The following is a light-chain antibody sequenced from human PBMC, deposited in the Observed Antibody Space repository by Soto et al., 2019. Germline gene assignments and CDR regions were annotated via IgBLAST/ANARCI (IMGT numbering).Light chain of an antibody. CDR3: ASYTSSSTSVI. Sequence: QSALTQPRSVSGSPGQSVTISCTGTSSDVDGYSYVSWYQHHPGKAPKLMIFEVSNRPSGISSRFSGSKSGNTASLTISGLQAEDEADYYCASYTSSSTSVIFGRGTKVTVL. CDR1: SSDVDGYSY. V-gene: IGLV2-14*01. J-gene: IGLJ2*01. CDR2: EVS.